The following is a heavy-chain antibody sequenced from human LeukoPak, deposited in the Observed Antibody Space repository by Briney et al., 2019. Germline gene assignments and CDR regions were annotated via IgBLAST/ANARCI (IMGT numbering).Heavy chain of an antibody. CDR3: AKDTYSSSLDY. J-gene: IGHJ4*02. Sequence: GGSLRLSCAASGFTFSSYGMHWVRQAPGKGLEWVAAISYDGSNKYYADSVKGRFTISRDNSKNTLYLQMNSLRAEDTAVYYCAKDTYSSSLDYWGQGNLVTVSS. CDR1: GFTFSSYG. CDR2: ISYDGSNK. V-gene: IGHV3-30*18. D-gene: IGHD6-13*01.